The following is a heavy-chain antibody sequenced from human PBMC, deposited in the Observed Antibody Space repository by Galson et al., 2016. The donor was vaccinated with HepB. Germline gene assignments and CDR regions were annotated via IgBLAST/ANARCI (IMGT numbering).Heavy chain of an antibody. Sequence: SLRLSCAASGFTFKTYWMDWVRQVPGKGPMWVAAINPDGSITGYADSAKGRFTISRDNAKNTLHLQMHSLTADDTAIYYRCQALGAGSWGQGILVTVSS. V-gene: IGHV3-74*01. CDR1: GFTFKTYW. CDR3: CQALGAGS. CDR2: INPDGSIT. J-gene: IGHJ5*02. D-gene: IGHD3-16*01.